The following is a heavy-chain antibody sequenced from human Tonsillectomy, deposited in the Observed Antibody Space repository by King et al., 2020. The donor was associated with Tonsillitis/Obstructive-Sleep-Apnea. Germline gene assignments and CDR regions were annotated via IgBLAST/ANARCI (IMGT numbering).Heavy chain of an antibody. J-gene: IGHJ4*02. CDR1: GGSISSYY. Sequence: VQLQESGPGLVKPSETLSLTCTVSGGSISSYYWNWIRPPPGKGLEWLGYIYYSGSTNYNPSLRSRVTISVDTSKNQFSLKLSSVTAADTAVYYCARSDKISSSLGYWGQGTLVTVSS. CDR3: ARSDKISSSLGY. V-gene: IGHV4-59*01. D-gene: IGHD6-6*01. CDR2: IYYSGST.